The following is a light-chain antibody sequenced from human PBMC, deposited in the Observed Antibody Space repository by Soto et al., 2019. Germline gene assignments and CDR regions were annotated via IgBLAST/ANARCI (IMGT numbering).Light chain of an antibody. V-gene: IGLV2-8*01. J-gene: IGLJ2*01. CDR3: CSYAGTSTVV. Sequence: QSALTQPPSASGSPGQSVAISCTGTSSDVGASNYVSWYQQHPGKAPKLMIYEVSKRPSGVPDRFSGSKSGNTASLTVSGVKDEDEADYYCCSYAGTSTVVFGGGTKLPVL. CDR2: EVS. CDR1: SSDVGASNY.